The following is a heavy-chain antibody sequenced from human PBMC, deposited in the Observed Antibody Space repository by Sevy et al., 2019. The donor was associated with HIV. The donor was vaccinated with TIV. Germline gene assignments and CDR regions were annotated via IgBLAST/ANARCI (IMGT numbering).Heavy chain of an antibody. J-gene: IGHJ6*02. D-gene: IGHD6-13*01. CDR1: GFTFSSYW. V-gene: IGHV3-7*01. CDR2: IKQDGSEK. Sequence: GGSLRLSCAASGFTFSSYWMSWVRQAPGKGLEWVANIKQDGSEKYYVDSVKGRFTISRDNAKNSLYLQMNSLRAEDTAVYYCARDPRRQPPHYGMDVWGQGTTVTVSS. CDR3: ARDPRRQPPHYGMDV.